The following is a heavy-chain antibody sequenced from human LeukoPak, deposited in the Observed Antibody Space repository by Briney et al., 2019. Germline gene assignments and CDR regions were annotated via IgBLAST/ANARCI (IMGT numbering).Heavy chain of an antibody. CDR3: AKDEHGAGDYYYYYYMDV. CDR2: IRYDGSNK. J-gene: IGHJ6*03. Sequence: GGSLRLSCAASGFTFSSYGMHWVRQAPGKGLEWVAFIRYDGSNKYYADSVKGRFTISRDNSKNTLYLQMNSLRAEDTAVYYCAKDEHGAGDYYYYYYMDVWGKGTTVTVSS. CDR1: GFTFSSYG. V-gene: IGHV3-30*02. D-gene: IGHD6-19*01.